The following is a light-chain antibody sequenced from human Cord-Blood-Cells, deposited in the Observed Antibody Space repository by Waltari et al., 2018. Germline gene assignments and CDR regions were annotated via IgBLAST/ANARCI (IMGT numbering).Light chain of an antibody. J-gene: IGKJ1*01. CDR3: QQYYSYPT. V-gene: IGKV1-8*01. Sequence: AIRITQSPSSLSASTGDRVTITCRASQGISSYLAWYQQKPGKAPKLLIYAASTSQSGVPSRFSGSGSGTDFTLTISCLQSEDFATYYCQQYYSYPTFGQGTKVEIK. CDR2: AAS. CDR1: QGISSY.